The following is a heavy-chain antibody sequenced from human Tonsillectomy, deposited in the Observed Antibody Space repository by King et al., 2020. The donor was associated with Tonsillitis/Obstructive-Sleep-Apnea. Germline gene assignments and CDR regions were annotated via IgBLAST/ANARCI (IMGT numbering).Heavy chain of an antibody. D-gene: IGHD4-17*01. J-gene: IGHJ4*02. Sequence: VQLVESGGGLVQPGGSLRLSCAASAFTFSGYAMTWVRQAPGKGLEWVSGISASGDTTYYADSVKGRFTISRDNSKNTLYLQMNSLRAEDTAVYYCAKGSPLNGDIFYYWGQGTLVTVSS. CDR2: ISASGDTT. V-gene: IGHV3-23*04. CDR3: AKGSPLNGDIFYY. CDR1: AFTFSGYA.